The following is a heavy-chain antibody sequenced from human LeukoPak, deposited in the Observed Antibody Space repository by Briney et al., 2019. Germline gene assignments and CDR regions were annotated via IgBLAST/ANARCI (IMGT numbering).Heavy chain of an antibody. CDR1: GFTFSSYN. CDR2: ISSSSTTI. Sequence: PGGSLRLSCAASGFTFSSYNMNWVRQAPGKGLEWVSYISSSSTTIYYADSVKGRFTISRDNAKNSLYLQMNSLSDEDTAVYYCARDQGITYNWFDPWGQGTLVTVSS. CDR3: ARDQGITYNWFDP. J-gene: IGHJ5*02. V-gene: IGHV3-48*02. D-gene: IGHD1-14*01.